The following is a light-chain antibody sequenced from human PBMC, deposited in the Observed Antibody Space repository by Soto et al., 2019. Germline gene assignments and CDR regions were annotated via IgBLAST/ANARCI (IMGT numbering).Light chain of an antibody. J-gene: IGKJ4*01. CDR2: GAS. Sequence: EIVMTQSPATLSVSPGERATLSCSASQSVNIYLAWYQQKPGQAPRLLIFGASSRATGIPARFSGSGSGTEFNLTISSLQSEDCAVYFCQQYDDWLRLTFGGGTKVEIK. CDR3: QQYDDWLRLT. CDR1: QSVNIY. V-gene: IGKV3D-15*01.